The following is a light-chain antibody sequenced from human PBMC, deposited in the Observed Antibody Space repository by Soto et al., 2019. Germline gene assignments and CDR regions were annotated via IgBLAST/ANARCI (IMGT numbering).Light chain of an antibody. CDR1: QSVSSY. V-gene: IGKV3-11*01. Sequence: EIVLTQSPATLSLSPGERATLSCRASQSVSSYLAWYQWKLGQAPRLLIYDASNRASGIPARFSGSGSGTDFTLTINSLEPEDFAVYYCQQRSTWPSITTGQATRLEIK. CDR3: QQRSTWPSIT. CDR2: DAS. J-gene: IGKJ5*01.